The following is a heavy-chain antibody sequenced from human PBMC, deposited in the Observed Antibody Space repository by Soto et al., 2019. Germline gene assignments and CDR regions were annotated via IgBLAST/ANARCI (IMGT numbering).Heavy chain of an antibody. Sequence: EVQLLESGGGLVQPGGSLRLSCAASGFTFSSYAMSWVRQAPGKGLEWVSAIGGSGGSTYYADSVKGRFTISRDNSKNTLYLQMNSLRAEDTGVYYGAKDGGDSGSYYRINWGQGTLVTVSA. CDR3: AKDGGDSGSYYRIN. J-gene: IGHJ4*02. CDR2: IGGSGGST. D-gene: IGHD1-26*01. V-gene: IGHV3-23*01. CDR1: GFTFSSYA.